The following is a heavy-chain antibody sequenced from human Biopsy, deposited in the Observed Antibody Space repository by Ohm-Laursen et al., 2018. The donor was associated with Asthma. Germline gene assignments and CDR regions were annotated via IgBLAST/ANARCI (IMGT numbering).Heavy chain of an antibody. Sequence: SLRLSCLPSGFTLAAYAMSWLRPAPGKGREWVGFIRSLAYGGTTEYAASVKGRFTISRDDSKSIAYLQMNSLKTEDTAVYYCTREDYSSDWYPSESANWFDPWGQGTLVTVSS. CDR3: TREDYSSDWYPSESANWFDP. D-gene: IGHD6-19*01. V-gene: IGHV3-49*03. J-gene: IGHJ5*02. CDR1: GFTLAAYA. CDR2: IRSLAYGGTT.